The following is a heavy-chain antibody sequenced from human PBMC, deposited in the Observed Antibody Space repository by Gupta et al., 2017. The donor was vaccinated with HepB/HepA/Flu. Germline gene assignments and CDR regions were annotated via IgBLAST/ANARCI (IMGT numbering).Heavy chain of an antibody. CDR2: ISGRGDTV. CDR3: ASNGTSVTAARFPAFDI. J-gene: IGHJ3*02. D-gene: IGHD4-17*01. Sequence: EVQVVESGGGFVQRGGWLRLSCAASGLTLTSYSMDWGRQAPGKGVEWVSFISGRGDTVHYADAVKGRFTISRDSANNSLYLQMNNLRDEDTAVYYCASNGTSVTAARFPAFDIWGQGTMVTVSS. V-gene: IGHV3-48*02. CDR1: GLTLTSYS.